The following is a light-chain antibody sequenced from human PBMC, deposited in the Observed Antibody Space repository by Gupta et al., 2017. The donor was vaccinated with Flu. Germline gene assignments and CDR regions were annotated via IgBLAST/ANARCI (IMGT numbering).Light chain of an antibody. CDR2: DAS. CDR3: QQRSNWT. J-gene: IGKJ1*01. V-gene: IGKV3-11*01. CDR1: QSVGSY. Sequence: QSPATLSLSPGERATLSCRASQSVGSYLAWYQQKPGQAPRLLIYDASNRATGIPARFSGSGSGTDFTLTISSLDPEDFAVYYCQQRSNWTFGQGTKVEIK.